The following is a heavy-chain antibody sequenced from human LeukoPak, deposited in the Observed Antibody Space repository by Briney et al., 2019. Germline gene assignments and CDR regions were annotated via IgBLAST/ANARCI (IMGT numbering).Heavy chain of an antibody. D-gene: IGHD6-19*01. V-gene: IGHV3-48*02. CDR1: GFTFSSYS. CDR3: ASPPVAGTK. CDR2: ISTTSSTI. Sequence: HPGGSLRLSCAASGFTFSSYSMNWVRQAPGKGLEWVSYISTTSSTIYYADSVKGRFTISRDNAKSSLYLQMNSLRDQDTAVYYRASPPVAGTKWGQGTLVTVSS. J-gene: IGHJ4*02.